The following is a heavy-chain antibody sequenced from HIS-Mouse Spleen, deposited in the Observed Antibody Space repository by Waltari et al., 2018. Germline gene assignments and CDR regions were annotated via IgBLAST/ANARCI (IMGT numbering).Heavy chain of an antibody. D-gene: IGHD6-19*01. V-gene: IGHV3-30*18. J-gene: IGHJ6*02. Sequence: QVQLVESGGGVVQPGRSLRLSCAASGFTFSSYGMHWVRQAPGKGLEWVAVISYDGSNKYYADSVKGRFTISRDNSKNTLYLQMNSLRAEDTAVYYCAKDVNLAVINYYYGMDVWGQGTTVTVSS. CDR2: ISYDGSNK. CDR3: AKDVNLAVINYYYGMDV. CDR1: GFTFSSYG.